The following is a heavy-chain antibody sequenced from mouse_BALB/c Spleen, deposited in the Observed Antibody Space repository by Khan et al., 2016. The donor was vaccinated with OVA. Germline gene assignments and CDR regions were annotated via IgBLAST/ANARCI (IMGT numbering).Heavy chain of an antibody. Sequence: QVQLQQPGAELARPGASVKLSCKASGYTFTDYYINWVKQRTGQGLEWIGEIYPRSGNTYYNEKFKGKATLTADKSSSIAYMQLSSLTSEDSAVYFCARMNYCGYTFAYWGQGTLVTVSA. J-gene: IGHJ3*01. D-gene: IGHD1-2*01. CDR2: IYPRSGNT. CDR1: GYTFTDYY. V-gene: IGHV1-77*01. CDR3: ARMNYCGYTFAY.